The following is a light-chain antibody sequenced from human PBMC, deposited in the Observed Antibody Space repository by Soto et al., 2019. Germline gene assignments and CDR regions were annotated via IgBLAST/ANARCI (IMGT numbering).Light chain of an antibody. Sequence: QSVLTQPPSVSGAPGQRVTISCTGRSSNIGAGYDVHWYQQLPGTAPKLLIYGNSNRPSGVPDRFSGSKSGTSASLAITGIQDEDEADYYCQSYDRSLSGYVFGGGTKVTVL. V-gene: IGLV1-40*01. CDR2: GNS. J-gene: IGLJ3*02. CDR1: SSNIGAGYD. CDR3: QSYDRSLSGYV.